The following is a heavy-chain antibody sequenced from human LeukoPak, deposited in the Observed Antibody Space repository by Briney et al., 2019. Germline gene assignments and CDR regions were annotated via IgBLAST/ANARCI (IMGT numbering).Heavy chain of an antibody. CDR3: ASGGGWVFFN. CDR1: GFPFSSHW. D-gene: IGHD6-19*01. Sequence: GGSLRLSCAASGFPFSSHWLSWFRQSPRKGLEWVAHISHDGSEKHYVDSVKGRFTISRDNARNSQFLQMNSLRVDDTAVYYCASGGGWVFFNWGQGTLVTVSS. V-gene: IGHV3-7*01. CDR2: ISHDGSEK. J-gene: IGHJ4*02.